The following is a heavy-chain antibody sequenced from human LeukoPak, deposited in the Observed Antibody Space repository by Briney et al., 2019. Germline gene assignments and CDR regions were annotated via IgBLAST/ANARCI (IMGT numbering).Heavy chain of an antibody. Sequence: GGSLRLSCAASGFTFSSYSMNWVRQPPGKGLEWVSSISSSSSYIYYADSVKGRFTISRDNAKNTLYLQMNSLRAEDTAVYYCARHPIYNGNADYWGQGTLVTVSS. CDR3: ARHPIYNGNADY. V-gene: IGHV3-21*01. CDR1: GFTFSSYS. CDR2: ISSSSSYI. J-gene: IGHJ4*02. D-gene: IGHD1-20*01.